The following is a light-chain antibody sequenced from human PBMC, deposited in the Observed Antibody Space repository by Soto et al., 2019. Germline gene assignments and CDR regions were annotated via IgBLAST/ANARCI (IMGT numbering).Light chain of an antibody. CDR2: DAS. V-gene: IGKV1-5*01. J-gene: IGKJ1*01. CDR1: QSISDS. CDR3: QQYRGYSRT. Sequence: DIQMTQAPSTLSASLGDRVTITCRASQSISDSLAWYQQKPGKAPYLLISDASSLERGVPSRFSGSGSGTEFTLTISTMQPDDLATYYCQQYRGYSRTFGQGTKVDIK.